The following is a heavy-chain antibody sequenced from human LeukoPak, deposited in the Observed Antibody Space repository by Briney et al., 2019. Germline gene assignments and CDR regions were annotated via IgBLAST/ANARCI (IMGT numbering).Heavy chain of an antibody. Sequence: ASVKVSCKASGYTFTGYYMHWVRQAPGQGLEWMGWINPNSGGTNYAQKFQGRVTMTRDTSISTAYMELNRLRSDDTAVYYCAREFPRYLAAAGDYWGQGTLVTVSS. CDR2: INPNSGGT. J-gene: IGHJ4*02. V-gene: IGHV1-2*02. D-gene: IGHD6-13*01. CDR3: AREFPRYLAAAGDY. CDR1: GYTFTGYY.